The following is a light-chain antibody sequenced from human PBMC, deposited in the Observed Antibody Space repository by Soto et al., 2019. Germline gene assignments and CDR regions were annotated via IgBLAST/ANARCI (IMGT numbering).Light chain of an antibody. CDR3: QQRSKWRT. J-gene: IGKJ1*01. Sequence: EIVMTQSPATLSVSPGERASLSCRASQSVSSNLAWYQQKPGQTPRLLIYATSTRATGIPARFSGSGFGTDYTLTISSLEPEDFAVYYCQQRSKWRTFGQGTKVDIK. CDR2: ATS. V-gene: IGKV3-11*01. CDR1: QSVSSN.